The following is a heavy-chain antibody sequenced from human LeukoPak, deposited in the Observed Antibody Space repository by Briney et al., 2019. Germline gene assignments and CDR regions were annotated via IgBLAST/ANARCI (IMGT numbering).Heavy chain of an antibody. D-gene: IGHD6-13*01. CDR1: GGSFSGYY. V-gene: IGHV4-34*01. CDR3: ARDRGSSSWYGMDV. J-gene: IGHJ6*02. Sequence: SETLSLTCAVYGGSFSGYYWSWIRQPPGKGLEWIGEINHSGSTNYNPSLKSRVTISVDTSKNQFSLKLSSVTAADTAVYYCARDRGSSSWYGMDVWGQGTTVTVSS. CDR2: INHSGST.